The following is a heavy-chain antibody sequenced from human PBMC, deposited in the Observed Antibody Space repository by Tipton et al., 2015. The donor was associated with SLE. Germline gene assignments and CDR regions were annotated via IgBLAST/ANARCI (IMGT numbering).Heavy chain of an antibody. CDR3: ARGGGNWGFAFDI. Sequence: TLSLTCTVSGGSVSSGSYYWSWIRQPPGKGLEWIGYIYYSGSTYYNPSLKSRVTISVDTSKNQFSLKLSSVTAADTAVYYCARGGGNWGFAFDIWGQGTMVTVSS. D-gene: IGHD7-27*01. CDR1: GGSVSSGSYY. V-gene: IGHV4-61*01. CDR2: IYYSGST. J-gene: IGHJ3*02.